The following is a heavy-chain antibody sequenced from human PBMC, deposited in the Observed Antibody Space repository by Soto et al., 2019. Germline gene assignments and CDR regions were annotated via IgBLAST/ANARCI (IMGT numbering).Heavy chain of an antibody. V-gene: IGHV1-69*02. J-gene: IGHJ4*02. CDR1: GDTFNFYT. Sequence: QVHLVQSGAELKKPGSSVRVSCKASGDTFNFYTINWVRQAPGLGLEWMGRTNPILSMSNSALKFQGRLSISADKSTSTAYMDLRSLRSDDTAVYYSATSYGSGSRAFDYWGQGALVTVSS. CDR3: ATSYGSGSRAFDY. D-gene: IGHD3-10*01. CDR2: TNPILSMS.